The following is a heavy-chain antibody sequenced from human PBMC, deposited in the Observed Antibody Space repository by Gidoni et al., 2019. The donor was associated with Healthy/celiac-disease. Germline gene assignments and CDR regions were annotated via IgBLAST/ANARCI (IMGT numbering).Heavy chain of an antibody. CDR3: ARSHTAMVTDYFDY. CDR1: GGTFSSYA. J-gene: IGHJ4*02. CDR2: IIPIFGTA. V-gene: IGHV1-69*01. D-gene: IGHD5-18*01. Sequence: VQLVQSGAEVKKPGSSVKVSCTASGGTFSSYAISWVRQAPGQGLEWMGGIIPIFGTANYAQKFQGRVTITADESTSTADMELSSLRSEDTAVYYCARSHTAMVTDYFDYWGQGTLVTVSS.